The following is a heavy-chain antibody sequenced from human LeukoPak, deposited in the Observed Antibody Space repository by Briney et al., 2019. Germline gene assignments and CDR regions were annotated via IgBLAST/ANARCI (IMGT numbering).Heavy chain of an antibody. CDR1: GFTFSNYW. CDR3: ARDSPFGVY. D-gene: IGHD3-10*01. J-gene: IGHJ4*02. CDR2: IKEDGSEK. V-gene: IGHV3-7*01. Sequence: QAGGSLRLSCAASGFTFSNYWVSWVRQAPGKGLEWVANIKEDGSEKNYVDSVRGRFTISRDNAKNSPYLQMNSLRAEDTAVYYCARDSPFGVYWGQGTLVTVSS.